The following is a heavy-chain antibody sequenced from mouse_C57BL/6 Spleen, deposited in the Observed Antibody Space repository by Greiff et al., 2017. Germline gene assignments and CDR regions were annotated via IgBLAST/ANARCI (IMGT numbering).Heavy chain of an antibody. D-gene: IGHD1-1*01. CDR2: ISYDGSN. Sequence: EVKVEESGPGLVKPSQSLSLTCSVTGYSITSGYYWNWIRQFPGNKLEWMGYISYDGSNNYNPSLKNRISITRDTSKNQFFLKLNSVTTEDTATYYCARGITTVRYFDYWGQGTTLTVSS. CDR3: ARGITTVRYFDY. V-gene: IGHV3-6*01. J-gene: IGHJ2*01. CDR1: GYSITSGYY.